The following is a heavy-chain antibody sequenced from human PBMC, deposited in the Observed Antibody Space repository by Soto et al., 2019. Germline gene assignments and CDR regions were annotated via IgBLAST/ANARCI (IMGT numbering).Heavy chain of an antibody. Sequence: PSETLSLTCTVSGDSISYYYWSWIRQPPGKGLEWIGYVYYDGSINYNPSLESRVTMSIDTSKNQFSLKLSSVIAADTAVYYCVSYDRQSGRYALDYWGQGTLVTVSS. CDR2: VYYDGSI. J-gene: IGHJ4*02. D-gene: IGHD3-10*01. V-gene: IGHV4-59*01. CDR1: GDSISYYY. CDR3: VSYDRQSGRYALDY.